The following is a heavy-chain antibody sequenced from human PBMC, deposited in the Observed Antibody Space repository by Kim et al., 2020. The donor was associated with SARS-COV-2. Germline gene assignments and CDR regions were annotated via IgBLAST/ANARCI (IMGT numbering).Heavy chain of an antibody. CDR2: ISSSGSNI. CDR1: GFTFSSYE. D-gene: IGHD4-17*01. CDR3: ARHFTVTTS. Sequence: GGSLRLSCAASGFTFSSYEMNWVRQAPGKGLEGVSYISSSGSNIYYADSVKGRFTISRDNAKNSLYLQMNSLRAEDTAVYYCARHFTVTTSWGQGTLVTVSS. J-gene: IGHJ5*02. V-gene: IGHV3-48*03.